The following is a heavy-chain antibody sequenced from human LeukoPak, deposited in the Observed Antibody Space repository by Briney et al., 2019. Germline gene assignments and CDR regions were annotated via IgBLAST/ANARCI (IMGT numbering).Heavy chain of an antibody. CDR2: IYPGDSDT. J-gene: IGHJ1*01. CDR1: GYSFTSYW. D-gene: IGHD3-3*01. CDR3: ARHDSGEYFQH. Sequence: GESLKISCKGSGYSFTSYWIGWARQMPGKGLVWMGIIYPGDSDTRYSPSFQGQVTISADKSISTAYLQWTNVQASDTAIYYCARHDSGEYFQHLGQGTLVTVSS. V-gene: IGHV5-51*01.